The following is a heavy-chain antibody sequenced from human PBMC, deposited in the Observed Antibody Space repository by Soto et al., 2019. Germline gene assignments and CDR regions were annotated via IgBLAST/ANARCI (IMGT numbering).Heavy chain of an antibody. CDR3: ARDVYNIGWQGFDY. CDR2: IWYDGTKK. D-gene: IGHD3-22*01. CDR1: GFDFGSYG. V-gene: IGHV3-33*01. J-gene: IGHJ4*02. Sequence: GGSLRLSCVVSGFDFGSYGMHWVRQAPGKGLEWVAVIWYDGTKKYYADSLKGRFTISRENFRNAVYLQMNSLRVEDTAVYYCARDVYNIGWQGFDYWGQGTPVTVSS.